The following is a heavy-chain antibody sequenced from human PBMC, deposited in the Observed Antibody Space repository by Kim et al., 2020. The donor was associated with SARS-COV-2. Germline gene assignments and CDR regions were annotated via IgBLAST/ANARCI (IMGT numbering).Heavy chain of an antibody. J-gene: IGHJ4*02. CDR2: IYYSGST. V-gene: IGHV4-39*01. CDR1: GGSISSSSYY. Sequence: SETLSLTCTVSGGSISSSSYYWGWIRQPPGKGLEWIGSIYYSGSTYYNPSLKSGVTISVDTSKNQFSLKLSSVTAADTAVYYCARRGYSYGFGGRGGWYFDSWGQGTLVTVSS. D-gene: IGHD5-18*01. CDR3: ARRGYSYGFGGRGGWYFDS.